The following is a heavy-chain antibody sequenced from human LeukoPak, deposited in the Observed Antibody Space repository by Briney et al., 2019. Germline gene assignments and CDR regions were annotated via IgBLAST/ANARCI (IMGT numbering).Heavy chain of an antibody. CDR2: MNPNSGNT. CDR3: ARVVVDPRYYYYYMGV. D-gene: IGHD2-2*01. V-gene: IGHV1-8*01. Sequence: ASVKVSCKASGYTFTSYDINWVRQATGQGLEWMGWMNPNSGNTGYAQKFQGRVTMTRNTSISTAYMELSSLRSEDTAVYYCARVVVDPRYYYYYMGVWGKGTTVTVSS. CDR1: GYTFTSYD. J-gene: IGHJ6*03.